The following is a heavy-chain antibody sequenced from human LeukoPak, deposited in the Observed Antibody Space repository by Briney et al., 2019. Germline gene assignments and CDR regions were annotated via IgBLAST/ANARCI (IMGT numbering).Heavy chain of an antibody. Sequence: SQTPSLTPAHPGDSPSSNSAAWDWARQSPTRCLEWVGRTYYMSKWYSDYAVSVKSRITINQDTSKNQFSLQLNSVTPEDTAVYYCARDRNRNFDYWGQGALVTGSS. D-gene: IGHD1-14*01. J-gene: IGHJ4*02. CDR1: GDSPSSNSAA. CDR2: TYYMSKWYS. CDR3: ARDRNRNFDY. V-gene: IGHV6-1*01.